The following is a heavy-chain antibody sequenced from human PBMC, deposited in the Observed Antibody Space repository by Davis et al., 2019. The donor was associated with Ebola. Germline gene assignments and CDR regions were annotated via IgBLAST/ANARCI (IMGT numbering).Heavy chain of an antibody. CDR1: GGSFSGYY. Sequence: LRLSCAVYGGSFSGYYWSWIRQPPGKGLEWIGEINHSGSTNYNPSLKSRVTISVDTSKNQFSLKLSSVTAADTAVYYCARALGGYCGGDCYLNWFDPWGQGTLVTVSS. J-gene: IGHJ5*02. V-gene: IGHV4-34*09. D-gene: IGHD2-21*01. CDR2: INHSGST. CDR3: ARALGGYCGGDCYLNWFDP.